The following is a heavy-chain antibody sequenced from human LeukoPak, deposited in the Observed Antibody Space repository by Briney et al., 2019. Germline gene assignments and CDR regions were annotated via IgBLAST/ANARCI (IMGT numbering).Heavy chain of an antibody. CDR3: ARVYSGSYGSFDN. CDR1: GYSFTTYA. J-gene: IGHJ4*02. V-gene: IGHV1-18*01. CDR2: ISTYNGNT. D-gene: IGHD1-26*01. Sequence: ASVKVSCKTSGYSFTTYAISWVRQAPGQGLEWMGWISTYNGNTNYAQKPQGRVTMTTDTSTSTAYMDLRSLRSDDTAVYYCARVYSGSYGSFDNWGQGTLVTVSS.